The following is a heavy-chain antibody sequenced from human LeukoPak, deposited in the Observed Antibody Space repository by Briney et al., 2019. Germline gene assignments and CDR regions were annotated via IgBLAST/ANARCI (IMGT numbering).Heavy chain of an antibody. D-gene: IGHD5-24*01. V-gene: IGHV1-46*01. CDR3: ARKTRRDGYIDY. Sequence: ASVKVSCKASGYTFTSYYMHWVRQAPGRGLEWMGIINPSGGSTSYAQKFQGRVTMTRDTSTSTVYMELSSLRSEDTAVYYCARKTRRDGYIDYWGQGTLVTVSS. J-gene: IGHJ4*02. CDR2: INPSGGST. CDR1: GYTFTSYY.